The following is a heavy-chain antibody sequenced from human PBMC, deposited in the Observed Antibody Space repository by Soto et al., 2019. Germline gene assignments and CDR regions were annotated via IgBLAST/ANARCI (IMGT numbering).Heavy chain of an antibody. D-gene: IGHD4-17*01. V-gene: IGHV4-30-4*01. CDR1: GGSISSGDYY. J-gene: IGHJ3*02. CDR2: IYYSGST. CDR3: ARDDPTVTTLGGAFDI. Sequence: SETLSLTCTVSGGSISSGDYYWSWIRQPPGKGLGWIGYIYYSGSTYYNPSLKSRVTISVDTSKNQFSLKLSSVTAADTAVYYCARDDPTVTTLGGAFDIWGQGTMVTVS.